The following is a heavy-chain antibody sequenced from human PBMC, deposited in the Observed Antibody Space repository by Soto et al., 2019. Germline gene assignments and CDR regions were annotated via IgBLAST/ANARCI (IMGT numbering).Heavy chain of an antibody. CDR3: ARSHGYGSGFAY. J-gene: IGHJ4*02. V-gene: IGHV1-18*01. CDR2: ISAYNGNT. Sequence: QVQLVQSGAEVKKPGAAVKVSCKASGYTFTSYGISWVRQAPGQGLEWMGWISAYNGNTNYAQMLQGRITMTTDPSTSTADMELRRLRSDDTAVYYCARSHGYGSGFAYWGQGTLVTVSS. CDR1: GYTFTSYG. D-gene: IGHD3-10*01.